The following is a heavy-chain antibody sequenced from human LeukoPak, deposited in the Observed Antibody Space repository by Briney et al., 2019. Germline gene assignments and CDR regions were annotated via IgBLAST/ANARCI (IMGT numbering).Heavy chain of an antibody. V-gene: IGHV3-23*01. J-gene: IGHJ6*03. CDR2: ITGSGGST. CDR1: GFSFSSFA. Sequence: PGGSLRVSCAASGFSFSSFAMSWVRQAPGKGLEWVSAITGSGGSTYYADSVKGRFTISRDNPKNTLYLQMNSLRAEDTAVYYCAKGPGPGYYFYYMDVWGQGTTVTVSS. CDR3: AKGPGPGYYFYYMDV. D-gene: IGHD2-21*01.